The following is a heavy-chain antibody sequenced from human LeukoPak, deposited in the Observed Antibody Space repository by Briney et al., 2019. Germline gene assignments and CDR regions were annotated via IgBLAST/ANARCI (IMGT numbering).Heavy chain of an antibody. V-gene: IGHV1-2*02. CDR3: ARDPSHYYYTDV. Sequence: ASVKVCCKASGYTFTGYYMHWVRQAPGQGVEWMGWIDPNSGGTKYAQKFQGRVTMTRDTSINTVYMELSRLRSDDTAVYYCARDPSHYYYTDVWGKRTTVTVSS. J-gene: IGHJ6*03. CDR2: IDPNSGGT. CDR1: GYTFTGYY.